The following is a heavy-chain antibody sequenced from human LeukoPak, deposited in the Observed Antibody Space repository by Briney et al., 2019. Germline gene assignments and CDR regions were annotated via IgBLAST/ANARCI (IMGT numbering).Heavy chain of an antibody. V-gene: IGHV4-59*01. J-gene: IGHJ3*02. CDR2: LYYSGST. CDR1: GGSISSYY. D-gene: IGHD3-10*01. CDR3: ARGGSGISNAFDI. Sequence: ASETLSLTCSVSGGSISSYYWSWIRQPPGKGLEWIGYLYYSGSTNSNPSLKSRVTMSVDTSKTQFSLKLRSVTAADTAVYYCARGGSGISNAFDIWGQGTMVTVSS.